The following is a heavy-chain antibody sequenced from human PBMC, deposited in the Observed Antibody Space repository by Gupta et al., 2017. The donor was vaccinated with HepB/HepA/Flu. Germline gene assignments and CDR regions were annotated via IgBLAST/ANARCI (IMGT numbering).Heavy chain of an antibody. V-gene: IGHV4-59*08. CDR2: IYYSGST. Sequence: QVQLQESGPGLVKPSETLSLTCTVSGGSISNYYWSWIRQSPGKGLEWIGYIYYSGSTSYNPSLKSRVTISVDTSKSQFSLKLSSVTAADTAVYYCARLSETNYYNSNGYQTWYGWFDPWGQGTLVTVSS. J-gene: IGHJ5*02. D-gene: IGHD3-22*01. CDR1: GGSISNYY. CDR3: ARLSETNYYNSNGYQTWYGWFDP.